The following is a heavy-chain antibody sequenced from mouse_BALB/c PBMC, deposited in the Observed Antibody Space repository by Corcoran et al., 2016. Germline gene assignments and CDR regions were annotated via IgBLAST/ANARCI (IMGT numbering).Heavy chain of an antibody. CDR2: IDPANGNT. V-gene: IGHV14-3*02. J-gene: IGHJ2*01. Sequence: EVQLQQSGAEIVTPGASVKLSCTASGFHIKDTDIHWVKQRPEQGLEWIGRIDPANGNTKYDPKFQGKATITTDTSSNTAYLQLSSLTSEDTAVYYCARSNRDYWGQGTTLTVSS. CDR1: GFHIKDTD. D-gene: IGHD4-1*01. CDR3: ARSNRDY.